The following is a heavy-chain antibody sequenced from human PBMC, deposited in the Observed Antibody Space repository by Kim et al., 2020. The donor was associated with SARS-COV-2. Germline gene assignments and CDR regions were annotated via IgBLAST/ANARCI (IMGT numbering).Heavy chain of an antibody. CDR1: GNTFSTYG. V-gene: IGHV7-4-1*02. CDR3: ARANYVDSGRNLLYSHGMYV. D-gene: IGHD3-16*01. J-gene: IGHJ6*02. CDR2: INTNTGNP. Sequence: ASVKVSCKASGNTFSTYGLNWVRQAPGQELEWMGWINTNTGNPTYAQGFTGRFVFSLYTSVRAAYLQISSLKAEDTAVYYCARANYVDSGRNLLYSHGMYVWGQGTTVTVYS.